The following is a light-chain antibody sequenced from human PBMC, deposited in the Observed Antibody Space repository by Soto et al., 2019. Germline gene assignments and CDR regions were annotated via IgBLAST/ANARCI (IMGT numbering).Light chain of an antibody. CDR2: YAS. Sequence: VVLTQSPATLSVSPGETATFSCRASHNIGNNLAWYQHKPGQAPRLLISYASSGATGIPGRFSGSGSGTEFALNISSLQSEDSAVDDCQHFYNWPVTFGGGTKVEL. J-gene: IGKJ4*01. CDR3: QHFYNWPVT. CDR1: HNIGNN. V-gene: IGKV3-15*01.